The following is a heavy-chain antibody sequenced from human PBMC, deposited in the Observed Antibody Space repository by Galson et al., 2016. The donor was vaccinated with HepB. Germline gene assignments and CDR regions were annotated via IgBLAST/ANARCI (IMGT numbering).Heavy chain of an antibody. J-gene: IGHJ4*02. D-gene: IGHD6-13*01. CDR3: AKWRGQQVGYLDY. CDR1: AFTLSSYA. CDR2: ISGTGAST. V-gene: IGHV3-23*01. Sequence: SLRLSCADSAFTLSSYALSWVRQAPGKGLEWVSGISGTGASTYYADSVKGRFTISRDNSKNTVYLQMNSLRAEDTAVYYCAKWRGQQVGYLDYWGQGTLVTVSS.